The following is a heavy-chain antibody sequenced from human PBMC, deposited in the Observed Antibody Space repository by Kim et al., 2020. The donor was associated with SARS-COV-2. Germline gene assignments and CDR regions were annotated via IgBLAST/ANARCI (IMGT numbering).Heavy chain of an antibody. CDR2: IKSDGSST. CDR3: ARESHYAMVV. J-gene: IGHJ6*02. V-gene: IGHV3-74*01. CDR1: GFTFSSYW. Sequence: GGSLRLSCAASGFTFSSYWMQWVRQAPGKGLVWVSVIKSDGSSTNYADSVKGRFIISRDNAKNTLYLQMNSLRAEDTAVYYCARESHYAMVVWGQGTTVTVSS.